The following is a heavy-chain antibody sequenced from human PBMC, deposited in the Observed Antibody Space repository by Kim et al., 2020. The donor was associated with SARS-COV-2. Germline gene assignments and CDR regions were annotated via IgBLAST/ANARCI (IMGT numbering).Heavy chain of an antibody. V-gene: IGHV3-9*01. CDR1: GFTFDDYA. CDR2: ISWNSGSI. Sequence: GGSLRLSCAASGFTFDDYAMHWVRQVPGKGLEWVSGISWNSGSIGYADSVKGRFTISRDNAKNSLYLQMNSLRAEDTALYYCAKDRNYYDSSGGAFDIWG. D-gene: IGHD3-22*01. J-gene: IGHJ3*02. CDR3: AKDRNYYDSSGGAFDI.